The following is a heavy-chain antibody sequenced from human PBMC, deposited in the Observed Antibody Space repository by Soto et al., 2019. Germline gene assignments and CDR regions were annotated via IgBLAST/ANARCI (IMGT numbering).Heavy chain of an antibody. CDR3: AIKDTAMVLFDY. V-gene: IGHV1-69*13. J-gene: IGHJ4*02. D-gene: IGHD5-18*01. CDR2: IIHIFGTA. CDR1: GGTFSSYA. Sequence: AVKVSCKAPGGTFSSYAISWVRQAPGRELEWMGGIIHIFGTANYAQKFQGRVTITADESTSTAYMELSSLRSEDTAVYYCAIKDTAMVLFDYWGQGTLVTVSS.